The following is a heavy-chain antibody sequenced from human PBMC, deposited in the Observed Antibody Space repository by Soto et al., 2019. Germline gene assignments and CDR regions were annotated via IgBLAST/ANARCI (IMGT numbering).Heavy chain of an antibody. CDR1: GFTFSSYA. D-gene: IGHD3-22*01. Sequence: GGSLRLSXAASGFTFSSYAMSWVRQAPGKGLEWVSAISGSGGSTYYADSVKGRFTISRDNSKNTLYLQMNSLRAEDTAVYYCAKDRRYYDSSGYGNYFDYWGQGTLVTVSS. V-gene: IGHV3-23*01. CDR3: AKDRRYYDSSGYGNYFDY. J-gene: IGHJ4*02. CDR2: ISGSGGST.